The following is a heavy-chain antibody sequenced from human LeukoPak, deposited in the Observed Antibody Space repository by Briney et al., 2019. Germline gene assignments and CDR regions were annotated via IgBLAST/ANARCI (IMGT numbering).Heavy chain of an antibody. J-gene: IGHJ4*02. D-gene: IGHD4-17*01. CDR2: ISTYNGNT. CDR1: SYTFTSYG. V-gene: IGHV1-18*01. Sequence: ASVKVSCKASSYTFTSYGISWVRQAPGQGLEWMGWISTYNGNTNSAKKLQGRLTMTTDTSTSTAHMELRSLRSDDTAVYYCARDIGDEADYWGQGTLVTVSS. CDR3: ARDIGDEADY.